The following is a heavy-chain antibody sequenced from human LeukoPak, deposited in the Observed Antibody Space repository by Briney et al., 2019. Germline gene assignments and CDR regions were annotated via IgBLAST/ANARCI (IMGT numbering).Heavy chain of an antibody. CDR2: ISSSDSSI. CDR1: GFTFSSYE. V-gene: IGHV3-48*03. CDR3: ARSGGLDV. Sequence: GGSLRLSCATSGFTFSSYEMHWVRQAPGKGLEWVSYISSSDSSIFYADSVKGRFTVSRDSANNSLYLQMNSLRAEDTAVYYCARSGGLDVWGQGTTVTVSS. D-gene: IGHD3-10*01. J-gene: IGHJ6*02.